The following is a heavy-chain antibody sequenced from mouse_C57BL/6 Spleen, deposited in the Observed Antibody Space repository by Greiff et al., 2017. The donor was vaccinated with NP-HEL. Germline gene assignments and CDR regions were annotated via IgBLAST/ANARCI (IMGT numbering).Heavy chain of an antibody. V-gene: IGHV1-74*01. CDR3: AIFGYYGSGFAY. CDR2: IHPSDSDT. CDR1: GYTFTSYW. Sequence: QVHVKQPGADLVKPGASVKVSCKASGYTFTSYWMHWVKQRPGQGLEWIGRIHPSDSDTNYNQKFKGKATLTVDKSSSTAYMQLSSLTSEDSAVYYCAIFGYYGSGFAYWGQGTLVTVSA. D-gene: IGHD1-1*01. J-gene: IGHJ3*01.